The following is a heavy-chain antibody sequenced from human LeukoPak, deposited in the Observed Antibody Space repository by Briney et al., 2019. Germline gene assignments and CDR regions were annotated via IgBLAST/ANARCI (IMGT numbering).Heavy chain of an antibody. D-gene: IGHD3-22*01. V-gene: IGHV4-39*01. Sequence: SETLSLTCTVSGCSITSSSYYWGWIRQPPGKGLEWIVSVYYSGSTYYSPSLKSRVTVSVLTSKTQFFLKLSSVTAADTAVYSCARRIYYDSSGSIDYWGQGTLVTVSS. CDR3: ARRIYYDSSGSIDY. J-gene: IGHJ4*02. CDR1: GCSITSSSYY. CDR2: VYYSGST.